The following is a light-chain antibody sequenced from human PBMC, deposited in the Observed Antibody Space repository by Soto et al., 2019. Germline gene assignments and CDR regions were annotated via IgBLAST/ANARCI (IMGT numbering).Light chain of an antibody. CDR3: QHYDTFPWT. CDR1: QIVYKW. Sequence: DIQMTQSPSTLSASVGDRITITCRASQIVYKWLAWYQQQPGKAPNLLIYEASTLESGVPSRFSGSGSGTEFTLTISSLQPDDFATYYCQHYDTFPWTLGQGTKVDVK. CDR2: EAS. V-gene: IGKV1-5*03. J-gene: IGKJ1*01.